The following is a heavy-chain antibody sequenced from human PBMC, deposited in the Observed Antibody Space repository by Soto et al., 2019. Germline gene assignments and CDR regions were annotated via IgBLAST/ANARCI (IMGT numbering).Heavy chain of an antibody. Sequence: ASVKVSCKASGYTFTIYGISLVRQAPRQGLEWMGWISAYNGNTNYAQKLQGRVTMTTDTSTSTAYMELRSLRSDDTAVYYCARGLAYYYYYYGMDVWGQGTTVTVSS. CDR2: ISAYNGNT. J-gene: IGHJ6*02. CDR1: GYTFTIYG. D-gene: IGHD6-19*01. V-gene: IGHV1-18*01. CDR3: ARGLAYYYYYYGMDV.